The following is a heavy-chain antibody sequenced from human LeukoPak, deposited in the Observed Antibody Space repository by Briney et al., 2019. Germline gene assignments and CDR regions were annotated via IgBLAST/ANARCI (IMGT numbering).Heavy chain of an antibody. V-gene: IGHV3-21*01. D-gene: IGHD3-22*01. Sequence: GGSLRLSCAASGFTFSSYSMNWVRQAPGKGLEWVSSISSSSSYIYYADSVKGRFTISRDNAKNSLYLQMNSLRAEDTAVYYCARVKGYYYDSSGYYYFDYWGQGTLVTVSS. CDR2: ISSSSSYI. J-gene: IGHJ4*02. CDR1: GFTFSSYS. CDR3: ARVKGYYYDSSGYYYFDY.